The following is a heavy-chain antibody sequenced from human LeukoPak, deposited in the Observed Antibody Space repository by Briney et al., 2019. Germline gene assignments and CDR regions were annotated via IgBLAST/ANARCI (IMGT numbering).Heavy chain of an antibody. J-gene: IGHJ4*02. CDR1: GYSFNTYW. CDR2: IYPGDSDT. Sequence: GESLKISCKGSGYSFNTYWIGWVRQMPGKGLEWMGIIYPGDSDTKYRPSFQGQVTISADKSISTAYLQWSSLKASDTAMYYCARSSGSGGSWEFDYWGQGTLVTVSS. D-gene: IGHD2-15*01. V-gene: IGHV5-51*01. CDR3: ARSSGSGGSWEFDY.